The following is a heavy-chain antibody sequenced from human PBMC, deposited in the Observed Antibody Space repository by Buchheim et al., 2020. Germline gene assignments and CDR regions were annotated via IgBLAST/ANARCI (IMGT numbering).Heavy chain of an antibody. J-gene: IGHJ5*02. Sequence: QVQLQQWGAGLLKPSETLSLTCAVYGGSFSGYYWSWIRQPPGKGLEWIGEINHSGSTNYNPSLKSRATISVDTSKNQFSLKLSSVTAADTAVYYCARGRGYYAKNWFDPWGQGTL. D-gene: IGHD3-10*01. V-gene: IGHV4-34*01. CDR1: GGSFSGYY. CDR2: INHSGST. CDR3: ARGRGYYAKNWFDP.